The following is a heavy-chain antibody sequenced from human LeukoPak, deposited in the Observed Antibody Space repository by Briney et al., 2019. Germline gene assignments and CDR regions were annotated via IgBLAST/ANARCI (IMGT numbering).Heavy chain of an antibody. V-gene: IGHV5-51*01. CDR2: XXPGDSDT. Sequence: LXISXKGSGXSFXNYXIAWVRXMXGXGLEXXXXXXPGDSDTKYSPSFQGQVTISADKSISTAYLQWSSLKASDTAMYYCARSGYSSGWYVGSFDYWGQGTLVTVSS. CDR3: ARSGYSSGWYVGSFDY. CDR1: GXSFXNYX. J-gene: IGHJ4*02. D-gene: IGHD6-19*01.